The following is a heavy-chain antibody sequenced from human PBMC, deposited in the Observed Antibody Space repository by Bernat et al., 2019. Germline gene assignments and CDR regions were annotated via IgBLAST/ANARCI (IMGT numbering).Heavy chain of an antibody. CDR3: ARIYYESSGYPDC. V-gene: IGHV3-30-3*01. D-gene: IGHD3-22*01. J-gene: IGHJ4*02. Sequence: VQLVESGGGLVKPGGSLRLSCAASGFLFSSFTMNWVRQAPGKGLEWVSVISYDGTTKYYADSVKGRFTISRDNSKNTLYLQMNSLRPEDTAVYYCARIYYESSGYPDCWGQGTLVNVSS. CDR2: ISYDGTTK. CDR1: GFLFSSFT.